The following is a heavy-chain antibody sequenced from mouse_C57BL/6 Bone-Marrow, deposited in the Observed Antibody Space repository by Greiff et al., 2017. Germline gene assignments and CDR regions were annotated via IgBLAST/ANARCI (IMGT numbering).Heavy chain of an antibody. Sequence: VQLQQPGAELVKPGASVKLSCKASGYTFTSYWMQWVKQRPGQGLEWIGEIDPSDSYTNYNHKFKGKATLTVDTSSSTAYMQLSSLTSEDSAVYYCAREGDYPRFDYWGQGTTLTGSS. D-gene: IGHD2-4*01. CDR3: AREGDYPRFDY. CDR1: GYTFTSYW. J-gene: IGHJ2*01. V-gene: IGHV1-50*01. CDR2: IDPSDSYT.